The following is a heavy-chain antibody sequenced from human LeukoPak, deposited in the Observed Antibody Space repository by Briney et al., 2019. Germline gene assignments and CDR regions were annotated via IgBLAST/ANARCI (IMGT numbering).Heavy chain of an antibody. J-gene: IGHJ5*02. CDR3: ATDGRAGDFWSGYFPTNWFDP. D-gene: IGHD3-3*01. CDR1: GYTLTELS. CDR2: FDPEDGET. Sequence: ASVKVSCKVSGYTLTELSMHWVRQAPGKGLEWMGGFDPEDGETIYAQKFQGRVTMTEDTSTDTAYMELSSLRSEGTAVYYCATDGRAGDFWSGYFPTNWFDPWGQGTLVTVSS. V-gene: IGHV1-24*01.